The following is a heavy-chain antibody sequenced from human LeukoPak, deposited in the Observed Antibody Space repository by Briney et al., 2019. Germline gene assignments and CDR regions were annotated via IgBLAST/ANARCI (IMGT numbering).Heavy chain of an antibody. D-gene: IGHD4-17*01. CDR3: ARYFYGDYYFDY. CDR1: GGSISSGVYY. J-gene: IGHJ4*02. V-gene: IGHV4-31*03. CDR2: IYYSGST. Sequence: PSETLSLTCTVSGGSISSGVYYWSWIRQHPGKGLEWIGYIYYSGSTYYNPSLKSRVTISVDTSKNQFSLKLSSVTAADTAVYYCARYFYGDYYFDYWGQGTLVTVSS.